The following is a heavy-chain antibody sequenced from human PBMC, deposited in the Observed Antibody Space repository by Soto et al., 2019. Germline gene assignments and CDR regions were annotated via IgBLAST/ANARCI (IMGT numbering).Heavy chain of an antibody. V-gene: IGHV4-34*01. CDR1: GGSFSGYY. D-gene: IGHD5-12*01. Sequence: SETLSLTCAVYGGSFSGYYWTWIRQPPGTGLEWIGEINHSGSTNYNPSLKSRVTISVDTSKNQFSLKLTSVTAADTAVYYCARAYGGYADYWGQGALVTVSS. J-gene: IGHJ4*02. CDR2: INHSGST. CDR3: ARAYGGYADY.